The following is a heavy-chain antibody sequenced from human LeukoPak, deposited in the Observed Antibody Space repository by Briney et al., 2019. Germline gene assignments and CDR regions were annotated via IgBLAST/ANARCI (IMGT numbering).Heavy chain of an antibody. CDR2: VAHDEKTI. CDR3: ARAREGAIPDY. Sequence: GGSLRLSCVASGFTFTGHSMHWVRQAPGKGLEWVAVVAHDEKTIFYADSVKGRFTISRDNSKNTLYLQMNSLRAEDTAVYYCARAREGAIPDYWGEGTLVTVSS. V-gene: IGHV3-30*04. J-gene: IGHJ4*02. CDR1: GFTFTGHS. D-gene: IGHD1-26*01.